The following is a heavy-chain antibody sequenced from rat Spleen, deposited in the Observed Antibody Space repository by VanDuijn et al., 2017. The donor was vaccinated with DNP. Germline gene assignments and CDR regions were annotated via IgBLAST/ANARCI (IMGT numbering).Heavy chain of an antibody. CDR1: GFSLPNYG. J-gene: IGHJ2*01. D-gene: IGHD1-6*01. CDR2: ISSGGST. V-gene: IGHV2S12*01. Sequence: QVQLKESGPGLVQPSQTLSLTCTVSGFSLPNYGVSWVRQPPGKGLEWIAAISSGGSTYYNSALKSRLSISRDTSKSQVFLKMNSLQTEDTAIYFCTRDMDVYYGLLDYWGQGVMVTVSS. CDR3: TRDMDVYYGLLDY.